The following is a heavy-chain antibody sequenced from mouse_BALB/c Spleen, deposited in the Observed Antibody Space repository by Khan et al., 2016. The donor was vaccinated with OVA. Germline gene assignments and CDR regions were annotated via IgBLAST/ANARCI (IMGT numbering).Heavy chain of an antibody. CDR2: VSSGGSYT. CDR1: GFTFNNYA. Sequence: VELVESGGGLVKPGGSLKLSCAASGFTFNNYAMSWVRQTPEKRLEWVATVSSGGSYTYYPDNVKGRFTISRDNAESTLYLQMSSLRSEDTAMYYCARQGGIYDGPFDYWGQGTTLTVSS. V-gene: IGHV5-9-3*01. D-gene: IGHD2-3*01. J-gene: IGHJ2*01. CDR3: ARQGGIYDGPFDY.